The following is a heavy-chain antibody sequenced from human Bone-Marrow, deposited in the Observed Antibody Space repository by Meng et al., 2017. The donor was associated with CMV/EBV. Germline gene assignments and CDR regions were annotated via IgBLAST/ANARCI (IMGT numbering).Heavy chain of an antibody. CDR1: GVNFSNYG. CDR3: AKNGGGGAFDI. D-gene: IGHD2-8*01. V-gene: IGHV3-30*18. Sequence: SCAVSGVNFSNYGMHWVRQAPGKGLEWVAIVYYDGNTEYYADSVKGRFTISRDNSKSTLYLQMDSMRAEDTAVYYCAKNGGGGAFDIWGQGTMVTVSS. CDR2: VYYDGNTE. J-gene: IGHJ3*02.